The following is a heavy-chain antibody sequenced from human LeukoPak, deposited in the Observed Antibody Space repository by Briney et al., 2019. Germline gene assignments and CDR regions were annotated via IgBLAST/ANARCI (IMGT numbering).Heavy chain of an antibody. CDR3: ARLLKKGHYGSADY. CDR1: GGTFSSYA. V-gene: IGHV1-69*01. CDR2: IIPIFGTA. D-gene: IGHD3-10*01. Sequence: GASVKVSCKASGGTFSSYAISWVRQAPGQGLEWMGGIIPIFGTANYAQKLQGRVTITADESTSTAYMELSSLRSEDTAVYYCARLLKKGHYGSADYWGQGTLVTVSS. J-gene: IGHJ4*02.